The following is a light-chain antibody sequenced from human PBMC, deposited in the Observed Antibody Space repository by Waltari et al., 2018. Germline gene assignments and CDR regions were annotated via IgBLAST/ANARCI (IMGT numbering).Light chain of an antibody. J-gene: IGLJ3*02. V-gene: IGLV1-51*02. CDR3: GAWDSSLNAWV. Sequence: QSVLTQPPSVSAAPGQKVTICCSGSSSNIGNKYVSWYQQLPGTAPKLLIYENNKRPSGIPDRFSGSESDTSATLGITGLQTGDEADYYCGAWDSSLNAWVFGGGTKVTVL. CDR1: SSNIGNKY. CDR2: ENN.